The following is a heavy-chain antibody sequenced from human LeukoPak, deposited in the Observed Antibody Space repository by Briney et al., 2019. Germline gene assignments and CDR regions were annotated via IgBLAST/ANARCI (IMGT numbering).Heavy chain of an antibody. D-gene: IGHD3-10*01. V-gene: IGHV1-8*03. Sequence: GASVKVSCKASGYTFTSYGISWVRQAPGQGLEWMGWMNPNSGNTGYAQKFQGRVTITRNTSISTAYMELSSLRSEDTAVYYCARRFGELLSHAFDIWGQGTMVTVSS. CDR2: MNPNSGNT. CDR1: GYTFTSYG. CDR3: ARRFGELLSHAFDI. J-gene: IGHJ3*02.